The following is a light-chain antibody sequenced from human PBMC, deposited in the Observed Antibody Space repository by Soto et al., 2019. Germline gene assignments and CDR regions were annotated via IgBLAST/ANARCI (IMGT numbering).Light chain of an antibody. Sequence: EIVLTQSPATLSLSPGERATLSCRASQSVRNYLVWYQRKPGRAPRLLIYEASKRATGIPARFSGSGSGTDFTLTISSLEPEDFAVYYCQQRTNWQYTFGQGTKLEIK. J-gene: IGKJ2*01. CDR1: QSVRNY. CDR2: EAS. V-gene: IGKV3-11*01. CDR3: QQRTNWQYT.